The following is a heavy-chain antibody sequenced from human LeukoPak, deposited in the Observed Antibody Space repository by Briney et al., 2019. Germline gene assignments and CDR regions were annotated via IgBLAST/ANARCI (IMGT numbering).Heavy chain of an antibody. Sequence: GGSLRLSCAASGFTFSGYAMSWVRQSPGKGLEWVSAISGGGGTTYYAYYADSVKGRFTIPRDNSKNTLYLLMNSLRAEDTAVYYCAKFYDILTGYIDYWGQGTLVTVSS. J-gene: IGHJ4*02. D-gene: IGHD3-9*01. CDR2: ISGGGGTTYYA. CDR1: GFTFSGYA. CDR3: AKFYDILTGYIDY. V-gene: IGHV3-23*01.